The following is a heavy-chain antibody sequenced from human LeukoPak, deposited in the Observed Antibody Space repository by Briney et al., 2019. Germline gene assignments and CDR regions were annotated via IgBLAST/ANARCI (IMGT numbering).Heavy chain of an antibody. CDR2: ISAYNGNT. V-gene: IGHV1-18*01. Sequence: GASVKVSCKASGYTFTSYGISWVRQAPGQGLEWMGWISAYNGNTNYAQKPQGRVTMTTDTSTSTAYMELRSLRSDDTAVYYCARVPALWFGELSAVYYGMDVWGQGTTVTVSS. CDR1: GYTFTSYG. D-gene: IGHD3-10*01. J-gene: IGHJ6*02. CDR3: ARVPALWFGELSAVYYGMDV.